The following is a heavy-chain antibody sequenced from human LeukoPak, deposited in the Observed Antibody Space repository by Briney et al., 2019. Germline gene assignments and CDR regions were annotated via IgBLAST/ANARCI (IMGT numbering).Heavy chain of an antibody. CDR2: ISGSGDST. V-gene: IGHV3-23*01. J-gene: IGHJ4*02. CDR3: AKSFRSTSLDY. D-gene: IGHD2-2*01. Sequence: GGSLRLSCAASGFTFSSYAMSWVRQAPGKGLEWVSAISGSGDSTYYADSVKGRFTISRDNSRNTLYLQMNSLRAGDTAVYYCAKSFRSTSLDYWGQGTLVTVSS. CDR1: GFTFSSYA.